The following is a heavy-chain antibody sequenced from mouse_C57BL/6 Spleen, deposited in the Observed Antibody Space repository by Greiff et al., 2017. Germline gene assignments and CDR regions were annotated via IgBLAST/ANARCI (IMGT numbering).Heavy chain of an antibody. Sequence: EVKLQESGGGLVKPGGSLKLSCAASGFTFSSYAMSWVRQTPEKRLEWVATISDGGSYTYNPDNVKGRFTISRDNAKNNLYLQMSHLKSEDTAMYDCARSFITTVVAPIGYWGQGTTLTVSS. D-gene: IGHD1-1*01. J-gene: IGHJ2*01. CDR3: ARSFITTVVAPIGY. CDR1: GFTFSSYA. CDR2: ISDGGSYT. V-gene: IGHV5-4*03.